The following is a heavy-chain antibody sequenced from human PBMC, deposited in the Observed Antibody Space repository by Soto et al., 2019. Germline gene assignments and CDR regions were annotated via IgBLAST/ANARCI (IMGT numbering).Heavy chain of an antibody. Sequence: SETLSLTCTVSGVSISSSSYYWGWIRQPPGKGLEWIGSIYYSGSTYYNPSLKSRVTISVDTSKNQFSLKLSSVTAADTAVYYCARHGSGVAGYSGYDPTYCSGGSCYNFDYWGQGTLVTVS. CDR3: ARHGSGVAGYSGYDPTYCSGGSCYNFDY. CDR1: GVSISSSSYY. D-gene: IGHD2-15*01. J-gene: IGHJ4*02. CDR2: IYYSGST. V-gene: IGHV4-39*01.